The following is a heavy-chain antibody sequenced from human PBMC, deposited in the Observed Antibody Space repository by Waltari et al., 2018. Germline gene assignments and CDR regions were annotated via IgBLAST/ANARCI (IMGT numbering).Heavy chain of an antibody. CDR3: ARAARITIFGVVFYFDY. V-gene: IGHV3-30-3*01. CDR2: ISYDGSNK. J-gene: IGHJ4*02. D-gene: IGHD3-3*01. Sequence: QVQLVESGGGVVQPGRSLRLSCAASGFTFSRYAMHWVRQAPGKGLEWVAVISYDGSNKYYADSVKGRFTISRDNSKNTLYLQMNSLRAEDTAVYYCARAARITIFGVVFYFDYWGQGTLVTVSS. CDR1: GFTFSRYA.